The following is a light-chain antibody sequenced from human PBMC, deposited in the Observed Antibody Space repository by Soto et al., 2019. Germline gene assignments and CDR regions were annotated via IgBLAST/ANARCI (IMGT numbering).Light chain of an antibody. J-gene: IGLJ2*01. CDR1: SSNIGAGYD. CDR2: GNS. V-gene: IGLV1-40*01. CDR3: QSYDSSLSGSV. Sequence: AVVTQPPSVSGAPGQRVTISCTGSSSNIGAGYDVHWYQQLPGTAPKLLIYGNSNRPSGVPDRFSGSKSGTSASLAITGLQAEDEAVYYCQSYDSSLSGSVFGGGTQLTVL.